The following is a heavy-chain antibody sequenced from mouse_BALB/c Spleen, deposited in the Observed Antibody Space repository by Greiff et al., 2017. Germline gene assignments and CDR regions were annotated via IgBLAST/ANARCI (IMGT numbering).Heavy chain of an antibody. D-gene: IGHD2-14*01. CDR1: GYTFTSYW. V-gene: IGHV1-7*01. J-gene: IGHJ2*01. Sequence: VQLQQSGAELAKPGASVKMSCKASGYTFTSYWMHWVKQRPGQGLEWIGYINPSTGYTEYNQKFKDKATLTADKSSSTAYMQLSSLTSEDSAVYYCARNYRYDGYYFDYWGQGTTLTVSS. CDR3: ARNYRYDGYYFDY. CDR2: INPSTGYT.